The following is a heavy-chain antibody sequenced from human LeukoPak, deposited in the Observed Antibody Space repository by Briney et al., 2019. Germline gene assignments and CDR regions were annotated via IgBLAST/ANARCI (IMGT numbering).Heavy chain of an antibody. Sequence: SETLSLTCTVSGGSISSYYWSWIRQPPGKGLEWIGYIYYSGSTNYNPSLKSRVTISVDTSKNQLSLKLSSVTAADTAVYYCARERGSYYDYYYGMDVWGRGTTVTVSS. J-gene: IGHJ6*02. CDR2: IYYSGST. CDR1: GGSISSYY. V-gene: IGHV4-59*01. CDR3: ARERGSYYDYYYGMDV. D-gene: IGHD1-26*01.